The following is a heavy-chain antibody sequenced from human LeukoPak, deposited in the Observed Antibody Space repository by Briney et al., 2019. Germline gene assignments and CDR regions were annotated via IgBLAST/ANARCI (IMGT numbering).Heavy chain of an antibody. J-gene: IGHJ4*02. V-gene: IGHV3-23*01. Sequence: GGSLRLSCAASGFTFSSDAMSWVRQAPGKGLEWVSAISGSGGSTFYGDSVKGRFTISRDNSKNTLYLQMNSLRAEDTALYYCASGSGSYYNWGQGTLVTVPS. CDR1: GFTFSSDA. CDR3: ASGSGSYYN. CDR2: ISGSGGST. D-gene: IGHD3-10*01.